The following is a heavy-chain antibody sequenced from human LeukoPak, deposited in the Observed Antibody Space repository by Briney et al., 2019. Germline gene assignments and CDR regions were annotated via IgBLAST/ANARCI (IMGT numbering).Heavy chain of an antibody. J-gene: IGHJ3*02. V-gene: IGHV2-70*11. CDR3: ARIPMIVAAPSDDDAFDI. CDR2: IDWDDDK. CDR1: GFSLSTSGMC. D-gene: IGHD3-22*01. Sequence: ESGPTLVNPTRTLTLTCTFSGFSLSTSGMCVSWIRQPPGKALEWLARIDWDDDKYYSTSLKTRLTISKDTSKNQVVLTMTNMDPVDTSTYYCARIPMIVAAPSDDDAFDIWGQGTMVTVSS.